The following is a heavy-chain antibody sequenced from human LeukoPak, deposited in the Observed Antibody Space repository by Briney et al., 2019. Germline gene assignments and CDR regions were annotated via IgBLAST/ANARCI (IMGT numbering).Heavy chain of an antibody. V-gene: IGHV1-46*01. Sequence: GASVKVSCKASGYTFTSYYMHWVRQAPGQGLEWMGIINPSGGSTSYAQKFQGRVTMTRDMSTSTVYMELSSLRSEDTAVYYCASTPTAARLNNWFDPWGQGTLVTVSS. CDR2: INPSGGST. CDR3: ASTPTAARLNNWFDP. J-gene: IGHJ5*02. D-gene: IGHD6-6*01. CDR1: GYTFTSYY.